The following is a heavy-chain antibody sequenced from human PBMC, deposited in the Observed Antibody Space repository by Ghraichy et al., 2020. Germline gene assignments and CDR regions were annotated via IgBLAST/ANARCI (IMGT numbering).Heavy chain of an antibody. J-gene: IGHJ6*02. Sequence: ASVKVSCKASGYTFTSYYMHWVRQAPGQGLEWMGIINPSGGSTSYAQKFQGRVTMTRDTSTSTVYMELSSLRSEDTAVYYCARDPLIRSTPPGGPIDYYDSSGYYYYYYYYYGMDVWGQGTTVTVSS. CDR2: INPSGGST. V-gene: IGHV1-46*01. D-gene: IGHD3-22*01. CDR1: GYTFTSYY. CDR3: ARDPLIRSTPPGGPIDYYDSSGYYYYYYYYYGMDV.